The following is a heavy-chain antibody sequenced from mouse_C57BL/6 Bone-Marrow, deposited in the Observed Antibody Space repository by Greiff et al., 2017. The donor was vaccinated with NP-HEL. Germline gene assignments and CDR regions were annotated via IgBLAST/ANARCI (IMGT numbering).Heavy chain of an antibody. V-gene: IGHV1-62-2*01. Sequence: VQLQQPGAELVKPGASVKLSCKASGYTFTDYSIHWVKQRPGQGLEWIGWFYPGSGSIKYNEKFKTKATLTADKSSSTAYMELSRLTSEDSAVYFCARHDSGAYAMDYWGQGTSVTVSS. J-gene: IGHJ4*01. CDR1: GYTFTDYS. CDR3: ARHDSGAYAMDY. CDR2: FYPGSGSI. D-gene: IGHD1-3*01.